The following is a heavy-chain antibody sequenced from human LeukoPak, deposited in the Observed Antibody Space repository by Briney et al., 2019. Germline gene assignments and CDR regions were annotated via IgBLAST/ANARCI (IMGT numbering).Heavy chain of an antibody. CDR2: IYYSGST. CDR3: ARVGGIAVARYWYFDL. J-gene: IGHJ2*01. D-gene: IGHD6-19*01. Sequence: PSETLSLTCTVSGGSISSYYWSWIRQPPGKGLEWIGYIYYSGSTNYNPSLKSRVTISVDTSKNQFSLKLSSVTAADTAVYYCARVGGIAVARYWYFDLWGRGTLVTVSS. CDR1: GGSISSYY. V-gene: IGHV4-59*01.